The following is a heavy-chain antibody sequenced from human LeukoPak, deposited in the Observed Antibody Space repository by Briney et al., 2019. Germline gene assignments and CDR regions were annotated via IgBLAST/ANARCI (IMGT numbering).Heavy chain of an antibody. D-gene: IGHD3-22*01. V-gene: IGHV1-2*02. Sequence: GASVKVPCKASGYTFTDYYMHWVRQAPGQGLEWMGWINPNSGGTNYAQKFQGRVTMTRDTSISTAYMGLSRLKSDDTAVYYCARVHFYDSSGYSLINPWGQGTLVTVSS. CDR2: INPNSGGT. J-gene: IGHJ4*02. CDR1: GYTFTDYY. CDR3: ARVHFYDSSGYSLINP.